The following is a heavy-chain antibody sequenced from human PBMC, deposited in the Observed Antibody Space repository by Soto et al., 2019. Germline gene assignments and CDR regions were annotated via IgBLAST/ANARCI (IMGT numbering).Heavy chain of an antibody. Sequence: QVQLVESGGGVVQPGRSMRLSCAASGFTFSSYAMHWVRQAPGKGLEWVAVISYDGSNKYYADSVKGRFTISRDNSKNTLYLQMNSLRAEDTAAYYCAREVSSWYVRAMDYWGQGTLVTVSS. V-gene: IGHV3-30-3*01. CDR2: ISYDGSNK. D-gene: IGHD6-13*01. J-gene: IGHJ4*02. CDR3: AREVSSWYVRAMDY. CDR1: GFTFSSYA.